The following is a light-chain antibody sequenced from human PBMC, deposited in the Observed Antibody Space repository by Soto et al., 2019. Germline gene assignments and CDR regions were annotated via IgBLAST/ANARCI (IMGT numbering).Light chain of an antibody. J-gene: IGLJ1*01. CDR2: EAS. V-gene: IGLV2-18*01. Sequence: QSALTQPPSVSGSPGQSVTISRTGTSTDFVSYNRVSWYQQPPGTAPKLIIYEASNRPSGVPDRFSGSKSGNTASLTISGLQAADEADYYCSLYTSENTYVFGTGTNVTVL. CDR3: SLYTSENTYV. CDR1: STDFVSYNR.